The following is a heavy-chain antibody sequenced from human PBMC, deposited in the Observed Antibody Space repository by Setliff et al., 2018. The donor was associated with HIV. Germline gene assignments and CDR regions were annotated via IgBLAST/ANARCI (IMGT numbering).Heavy chain of an antibody. J-gene: IGHJ4*02. CDR3: ARLPQD. V-gene: IGHV4-61*08. CDR1: GGVSGGDMGVHD. CDR2: IYDNEKT. Sequence: SETLSLTCSVSGGVSGGDMGVHDWSWIRQPPGKGLEWIGYIYDNEKTFYNPSLKSRVTITVDTSKNQISPQLTSVTAEDTALYYCARLPQDWGQGTLVTVSS.